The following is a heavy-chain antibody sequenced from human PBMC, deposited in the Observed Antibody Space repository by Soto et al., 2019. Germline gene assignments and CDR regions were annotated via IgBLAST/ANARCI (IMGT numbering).Heavy chain of an antibody. CDR3: ARGATVTDGNYFVY. D-gene: IGHD4-17*01. J-gene: IGHJ4*02. V-gene: IGHV1-18*04. CDR2: ISAYNGNT. Sequence: ASVKVSCKASGYTFTSYGISWVRQSPGQGLEWMGWISAYNGNTNYAQKLQGRVTMTTDTSTSTAYMELRSLRSDDTAVYYCARGATVTDGNYFVYWGQGTLVTVSS. CDR1: GYTFTSYG.